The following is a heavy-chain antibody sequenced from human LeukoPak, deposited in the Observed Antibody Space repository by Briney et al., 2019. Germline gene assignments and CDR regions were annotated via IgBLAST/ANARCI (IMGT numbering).Heavy chain of an antibody. J-gene: IGHJ4*02. Sequence: ASVKVSCKASGYTFTSYDINWVRQATGQGLEWMGWMNPNSGNTGYAQKFQGRVTMTRNTSISTAYMELSSLRSEDTAVYYCARGPRPREYSSGWYGYWGQGTLVTVSP. V-gene: IGHV1-8*01. CDR1: GYTFTSYD. D-gene: IGHD6-19*01. CDR3: ARGPRPREYSSGWYGY. CDR2: MNPNSGNT.